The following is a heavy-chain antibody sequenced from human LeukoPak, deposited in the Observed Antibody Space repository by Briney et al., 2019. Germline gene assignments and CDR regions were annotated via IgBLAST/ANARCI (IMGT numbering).Heavy chain of an antibody. J-gene: IGHJ6*02. V-gene: IGHV3-64*01. Sequence: GGSLRLSCAASGFTFSSYAMGWVRQAPGKGLEYVSAISSNGGSTYYANSVKGRFTISRDNSKNTLYLQMGSLRAEDMAVYYCAGGSPAPSPCYYYGMDVWGQGTTVTVSS. CDR1: GFTFSSYA. CDR2: ISSNGGST. CDR3: AGGSPAPSPCYYYGMDV.